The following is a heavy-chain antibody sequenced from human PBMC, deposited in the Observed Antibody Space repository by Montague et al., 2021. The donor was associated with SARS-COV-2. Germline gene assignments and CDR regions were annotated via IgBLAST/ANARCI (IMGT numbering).Heavy chain of an antibody. Sequence: STYYNPALKSRVTTSVDTSKNQFSLRLSSLTAADTTVYYCERHVRFSVIVNKPSGAFDMWGEGRMVTVSS. J-gene: IGHJ3*02. CDR2: ST. D-gene: IGHD3-22*01. CDR3: ERHVRFSVIVNKPSGAFDM. V-gene: IGHV4-59*08.